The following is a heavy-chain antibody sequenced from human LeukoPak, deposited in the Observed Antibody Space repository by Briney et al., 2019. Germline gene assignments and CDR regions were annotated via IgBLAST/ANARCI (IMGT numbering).Heavy chain of an antibody. Sequence: SVKVSCKASGGTFSSYAISWVQQAPGQGLEWMGRIIPMLGIANYAQKFQGRVTITADKSTSTAYMELSSLRSEDTAVYYCARDLETLGYCSSTSCYWLDPWGQGTLVTVSS. CDR1: GGTFSSYA. D-gene: IGHD2-2*01. CDR2: IIPMLGIA. J-gene: IGHJ5*02. CDR3: ARDLETLGYCSSTSCYWLDP. V-gene: IGHV1-69*04.